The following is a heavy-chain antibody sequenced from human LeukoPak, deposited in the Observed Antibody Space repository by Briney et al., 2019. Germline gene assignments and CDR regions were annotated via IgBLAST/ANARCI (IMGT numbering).Heavy chain of an antibody. Sequence: GASVKGSCRASGGTFSSYAISWVRQAPGQGLEWMGGIIPIFGTANYAQKFQGRVTITTDESTSTAYMELSSLRSEDTAVYYCAREGGHGDYSTHDAFDIWGQGTMVTVSS. V-gene: IGHV1-69*05. CDR2: IIPIFGTA. D-gene: IGHD4-11*01. J-gene: IGHJ3*02. CDR3: AREGGHGDYSTHDAFDI. CDR1: GGTFSSYA.